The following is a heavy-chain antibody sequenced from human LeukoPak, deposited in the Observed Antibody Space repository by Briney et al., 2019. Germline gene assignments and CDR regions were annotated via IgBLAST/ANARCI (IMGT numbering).Heavy chain of an antibody. J-gene: IGHJ4*02. D-gene: IGHD1-26*01. V-gene: IGHV3-48*03. CDR3: ARGKWEPLDY. CDR1: GFTFSSYE. Sequence: GGSLRLSCAASGFTFSSYEMNWVRQAPGKGLEWVSYISSSGRTKYYADSVKGRFTISRDNAKNTLYLQMNSLRAEDTAVYYCARGKWEPLDYWGQGTLVTVSS. CDR2: ISSSGRTK.